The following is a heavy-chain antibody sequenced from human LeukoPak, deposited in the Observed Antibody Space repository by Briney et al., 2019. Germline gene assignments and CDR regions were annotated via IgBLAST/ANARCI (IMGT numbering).Heavy chain of an antibody. J-gene: IGHJ4*02. V-gene: IGHV3-21*01. CDR3: ARDFRPAGGPLGIAAAGWTCYFDS. CDR2: ISSGSSYI. CDR1: GFTFSSYS. D-gene: IGHD6-13*01. Sequence: PGGSLRLSCAASGFTFSSYSMNWVRQAPGKGLEWVSSISSGSSYIYYADSVKGRSTISRDNARNLLYLQMNSLRAEETAIYFCARDFRPAGGPLGIAAAGWTCYFDSWGQGALVTVSS.